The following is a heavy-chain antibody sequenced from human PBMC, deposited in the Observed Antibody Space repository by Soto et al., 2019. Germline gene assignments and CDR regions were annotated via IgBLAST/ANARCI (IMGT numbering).Heavy chain of an antibody. CDR2: INPNSGGT. CDR3: ARGGRRSRGVWFDP. V-gene: IGHV1-2*04. D-gene: IGHD3-10*01. CDR1: GYTFTGYY. J-gene: IGHJ5*02. Sequence: ASVKVSCKASGYTFTGYYMHWVRQAPGQGLAWMGWINPNSGGTNYAQKFQGWVTMTRDTSISTAYMELSRLRSDDTAVYYWARGGRRSRGVWFDPWGQGTLVTVSS.